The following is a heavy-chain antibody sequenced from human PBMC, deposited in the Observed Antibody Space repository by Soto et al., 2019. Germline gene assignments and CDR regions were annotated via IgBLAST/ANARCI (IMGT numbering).Heavy chain of an antibody. V-gene: IGHV3-11*05. CDR3: AKGSGSFNYFDY. Sequence: QVQLVESGGGLVKPGGSLRLSCAASGFTFSDYYMAWVRQAPGKGLEWVSYISRNSESTNYADSVRGRFTISRDNAKNTLYLQMNSLRAEDTAVYYCAKGSGSFNYFDYWGQGTLVTVSS. CDR1: GFTFSDYY. D-gene: IGHD1-26*01. CDR2: ISRNSEST. J-gene: IGHJ4*02.